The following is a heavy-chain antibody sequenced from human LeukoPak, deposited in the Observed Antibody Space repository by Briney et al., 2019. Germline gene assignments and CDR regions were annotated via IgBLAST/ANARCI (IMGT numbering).Heavy chain of an antibody. J-gene: IGHJ4*02. CDR1: GYTFTSYD. Sequence: ASVKVSCKASGYTFTSYDINWVRQATGQGLEWMGWMNPNSGNTGYAQKFQGRVTMTRNTSISTAYMELSSLRSEDTAVYYCARGGTFQYYFDYWGQGTLVTVSS. CDR3: ARGGTFQYYFDY. CDR2: MNPNSGNT. V-gene: IGHV1-8*01.